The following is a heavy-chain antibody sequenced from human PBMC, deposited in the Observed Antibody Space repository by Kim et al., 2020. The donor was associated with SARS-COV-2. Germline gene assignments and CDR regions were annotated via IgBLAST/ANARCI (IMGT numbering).Heavy chain of an antibody. CDR2: IYYSGST. J-gene: IGHJ3*02. CDR1: GGSVSSGSYY. V-gene: IGHV4-61*01. D-gene: IGHD4-17*01. Sequence: SETLSLTCTVSGGSVSSGSYYWSWIRQPPGKGLEWIGYIYYSGSTNYNPSLKSRVTISVDTSKNQFSLKLSSVTAADTAVYYCARDYGDSRRQYFNAFDIWGQGTMVTVSS. CDR3: ARDYGDSRRQYFNAFDI.